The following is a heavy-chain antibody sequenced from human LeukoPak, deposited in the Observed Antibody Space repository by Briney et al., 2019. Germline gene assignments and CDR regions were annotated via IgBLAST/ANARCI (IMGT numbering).Heavy chain of an antibody. J-gene: IGHJ4*02. CDR1: GFTFSSYS. CDR2: ISSNGGST. Sequence: GGSLRLSCTASGFTFSSYSMNWVRQAPGKGLEYVSAISSNGGSTYYADSVKGRFTISRDNSKNTLYLQMSSLRAEDTAVYYCVNTRYSSGWPFDYWGQGTLVTVSS. D-gene: IGHD6-19*01. V-gene: IGHV3-64D*09. CDR3: VNTRYSSGWPFDY.